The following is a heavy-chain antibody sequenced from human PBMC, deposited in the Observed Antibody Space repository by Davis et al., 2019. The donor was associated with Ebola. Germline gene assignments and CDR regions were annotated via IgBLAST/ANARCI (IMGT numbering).Heavy chain of an antibody. CDR3: ARNLGWYRFDS. CDR2: IKQDGSVR. J-gene: IGHJ4*02. Sequence: GESLKLSCSASGFTFSNHWMSWVRQAPGTGLELEANIKQDGSVRQYVDSVKGRFTISRDNAENSVFLQMNTLRVEDTAVYYCARNLGWYRFDSWGQGTLVTVSS. D-gene: IGHD6-19*01. CDR1: GFTFSNHW. V-gene: IGHV3-7*01.